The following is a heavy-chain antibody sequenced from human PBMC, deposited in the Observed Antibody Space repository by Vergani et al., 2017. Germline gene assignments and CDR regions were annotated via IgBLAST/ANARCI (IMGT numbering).Heavy chain of an antibody. J-gene: IGHJ5*02. D-gene: IGHD3-10*01. CDR1: GYTFTDYY. V-gene: IGHV1-69-2*01. CDR3: ATVYYYGSGSNNNWFDP. Sequence: EVQLVQSGAEVKKPGATVKISCKVSGYTFTDYYMHWVHQAPGKGLEWMGLVDPEDGETIYAEKFQGRVTITADTSTDTAYMELSSLRSEDTAVYYCATVYYYGSGSNNNWFDPWGQGTLVTVSS. CDR2: VDPEDGET.